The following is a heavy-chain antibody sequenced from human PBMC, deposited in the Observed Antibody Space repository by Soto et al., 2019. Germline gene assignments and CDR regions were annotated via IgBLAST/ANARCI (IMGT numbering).Heavy chain of an antibody. V-gene: IGHV1-18*01. D-gene: IGHD2-21*01. J-gene: IGHJ4*02. CDR3: ARVYCGGDCFSGGDFDY. CDR1: GYTFTTFG. CDR2: ISVYNGET. Sequence: QVQLVQSGTEEKKAGSSVRVSCKTSGYTFTTFGISWIRQAPGQGPEWLAWISVYNGETNYAKKSQGRVPVTTDTLTSTAYLALRSLRPAATAVYYCARVYCGGDCFSGGDFDYWGQGTLVTVSP.